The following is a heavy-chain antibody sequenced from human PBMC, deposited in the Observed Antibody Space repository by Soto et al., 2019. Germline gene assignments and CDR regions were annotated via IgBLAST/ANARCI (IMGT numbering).Heavy chain of an antibody. CDR2: IYYSGST. CDR1: GGSISSYY. CDR3: ARGDGSGSYLVD. D-gene: IGHD3-10*01. J-gene: IGHJ4*02. V-gene: IGHV4-59*01. Sequence: SETLSLTCTVSGGSISSYYWSWIRQPPGKGLEWIGYIYYSGSTNYNPSLKSRVTISVDTSKNQFSLKLSSVTAADTAVYYCARGDGSGSYLVDWGQGTLVTVPQ.